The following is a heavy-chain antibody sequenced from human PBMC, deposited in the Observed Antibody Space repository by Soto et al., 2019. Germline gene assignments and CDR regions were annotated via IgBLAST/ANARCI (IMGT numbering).Heavy chain of an antibody. Sequence: QVELVQSGAEVKKPGSSVKVSCQAYEDPFRNYAIRWVRQAPGQGLEWMGGIIPIFGTANYAQKFQGRVTITADTSANTVYLELSSLRSEDTAVYYCASTKYDSSAYYYTYLGLLGRGTLVSVAS. V-gene: IGHV1-69*06. CDR1: EDPFRNYA. CDR2: IIPIFGTA. D-gene: IGHD3-22*01. CDR3: ASTKYDSSAYYYTYLGL. J-gene: IGHJ2*01.